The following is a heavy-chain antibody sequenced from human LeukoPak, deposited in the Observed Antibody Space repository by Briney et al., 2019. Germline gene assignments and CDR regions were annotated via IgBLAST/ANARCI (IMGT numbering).Heavy chain of an antibody. V-gene: IGHV4-34*01. Sequence: NPSETLSLTCAVYGGSFSGYYWSWIRQPPGKGLEWIGEINHSGSTNYNPSLKSRVTISVATSKNQFSLKLSSVTAADTAVYYCARNIVVVPAAIERDDAFDIWGQGTMVTVSS. CDR2: INHSGST. J-gene: IGHJ3*02. D-gene: IGHD2-2*01. CDR1: GGSFSGYY. CDR3: ARNIVVVPAAIERDDAFDI.